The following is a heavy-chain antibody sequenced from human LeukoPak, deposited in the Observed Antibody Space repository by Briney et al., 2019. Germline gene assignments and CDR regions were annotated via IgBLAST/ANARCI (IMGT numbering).Heavy chain of an antibody. CDR1: GFTFSIHN. CDR3: TRALNNYGSGNYYGVHY. Sequence: GGSLRLSCAASGFTFSIHNMDWVRQAPGKGLEWISYINSGGDATHYADSVKGRFTISRDDAKNSLYLQMHSLRADDTALYYCTRALNNYGSGNYYGVHYWGQGALVTVSS. D-gene: IGHD3-10*01. V-gene: IGHV3-48*04. CDR2: INSGGDAT. J-gene: IGHJ4*02.